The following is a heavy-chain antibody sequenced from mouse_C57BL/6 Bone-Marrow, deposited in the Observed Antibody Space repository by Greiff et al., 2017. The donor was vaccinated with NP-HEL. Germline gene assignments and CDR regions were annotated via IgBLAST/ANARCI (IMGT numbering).Heavy chain of an antibody. Sequence: QVQLQQPGTELVKPGTSVKLSCKSSGYTFTSYWMHWVKQRPGQGLEWIGNINPSNGGTNYNEKFKSKATLTVDKSSSTAYMQLSSLTSDDSAVFYGARLRRWLRRSEWCVDVWATGATVTVSS. CDR1: GYTFTSYW. CDR3: ARLRRWLRRSEWCVDV. J-gene: IGHJ1*03. D-gene: IGHD2-2*01. CDR2: INPSNGGT. V-gene: IGHV1-53*01.